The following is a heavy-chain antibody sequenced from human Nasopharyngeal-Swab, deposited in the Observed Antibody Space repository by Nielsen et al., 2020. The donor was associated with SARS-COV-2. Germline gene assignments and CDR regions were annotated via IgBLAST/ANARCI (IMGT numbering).Heavy chain of an antibody. CDR3: QVVPAAMWYYYYGMDV. Sequence: ASVKVSCKVSGYTLTELSMHWVRQAPGKGLEWMGGFDPEDGETIYAQKFQGRVTMTEDTSTDTAYMELSSLRSEDTAVYYCQVVPAAMWYYYYGMDVWGQGTTVTVSS. CDR2: FDPEDGET. CDR1: GYTLTELS. V-gene: IGHV1-24*01. D-gene: IGHD2-2*01. J-gene: IGHJ6*02.